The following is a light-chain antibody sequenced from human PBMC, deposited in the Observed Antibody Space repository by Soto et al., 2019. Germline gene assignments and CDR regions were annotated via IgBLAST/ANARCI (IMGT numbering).Light chain of an antibody. Sequence: ETVMTQSPATLSVSPGERATLSCRASQSFGSNLAWYQQKPGQAPRLLIYGASTRATGIPARFSGSGSGTEFTLTISSLQSEDFAVYYCQQYNNWPRTFGQGTKVEIK. CDR1: QSFGSN. J-gene: IGKJ1*01. CDR3: QQYNNWPRT. CDR2: GAS. V-gene: IGKV3-15*01.